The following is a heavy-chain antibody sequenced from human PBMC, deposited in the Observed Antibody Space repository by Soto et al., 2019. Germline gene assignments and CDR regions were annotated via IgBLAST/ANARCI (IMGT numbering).Heavy chain of an antibody. V-gene: IGHV3-7*01. CDR2: IKQDGSET. CDR1: GFTFTNFR. J-gene: IGHJ4*02. D-gene: IGHD3-10*01. CDR3: ARSYGMGFLSGY. Sequence: EVHLVESGGGLVRPGESLRLSCAASGFTFTNFRMSWLRQAPGKGLEWVANIKQDGSETRYVDSVKGRFTISRDNARNSLFLQMNSLRAEDTAIYYCARSYGMGFLSGYWGQGTLVTVST.